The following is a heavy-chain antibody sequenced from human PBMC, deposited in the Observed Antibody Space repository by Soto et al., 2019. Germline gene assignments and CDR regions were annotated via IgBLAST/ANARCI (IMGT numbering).Heavy chain of an antibody. J-gene: IGHJ5*02. Sequence: GGSLRLSXAASGFTFNTYALHWVRHAPGKGQEWVAVISYDGTNKYYAESVEGRFTISRDNSKNTLLLQMNSLRADDTAVYYCAREEGGYSGYDANWFGPWGQVTLVTVSS. CDR3: AREEGGYSGYDANWFGP. V-gene: IGHV3-30-3*01. D-gene: IGHD5-12*01. CDR2: ISYDGTNK. CDR1: GFTFNTYA.